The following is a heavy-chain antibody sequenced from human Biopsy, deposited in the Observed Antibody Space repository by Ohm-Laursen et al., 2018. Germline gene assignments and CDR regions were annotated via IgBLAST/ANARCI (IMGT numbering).Heavy chain of an antibody. CDR3: ARELVDMATLHYHFDR. CDR1: GVSVTSRGYY. J-gene: IGHJ4*02. V-gene: IGHV4-61*08. CDR2: ISYSGTT. D-gene: IGHD5-24*01. Sequence: SDTLSLTCTVSGVSVTSRGYYWTWIRQPPGTGVEWIGHISYSGTTNYKSSLRSRVTISVDPSKNQFSLRLTSVTAADTAVYFCARELVDMATLHYHFDRWGRGTLVTVSS.